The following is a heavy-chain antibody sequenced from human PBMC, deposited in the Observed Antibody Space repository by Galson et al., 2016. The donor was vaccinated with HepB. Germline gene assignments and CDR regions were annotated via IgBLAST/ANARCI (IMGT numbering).Heavy chain of an antibody. J-gene: IGHJ4*02. D-gene: IGHD5-24*01. V-gene: IGHV4-61*01. Sequence: TLSLTCTVSGGSVSSGSYYWSWIRQPPGKGLEWIGYIYYSGNTNYNPSLKSRVTISLDTSKNQFSLKLSSVTAADTAVYFCARDGRWLHPYDSWGQGTLVSVSS. CDR2: IYYSGNT. CDR3: ARDGRWLHPYDS. CDR1: GGSVSSGSYY.